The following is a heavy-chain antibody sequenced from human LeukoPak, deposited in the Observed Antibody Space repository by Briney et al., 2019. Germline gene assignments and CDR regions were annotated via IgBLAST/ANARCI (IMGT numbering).Heavy chain of an antibody. J-gene: IGHJ5*02. CDR2: INHSGST. CDR1: GGSFSGYY. D-gene: IGHD2/OR15-2a*01. CDR3: ARVPSYGWFDP. V-gene: IGHV4-34*01. Sequence: SETLSLTCAVSGGSFSGYYWSWIRQPPGKGLEWIGEINHSGSTNYNPSLKSRVTISVDTSNNQFSLKLSSVTAADTAVYYCARVPSYGWFDPWGQGTLVTVSS.